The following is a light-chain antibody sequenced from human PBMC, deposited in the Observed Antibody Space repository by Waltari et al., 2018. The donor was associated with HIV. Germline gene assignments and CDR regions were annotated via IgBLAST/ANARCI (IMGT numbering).Light chain of an antibody. V-gene: IGKV1-9*01. CDR3: QQLHSYPRT. CDR2: AAS. Sequence: DIQLTQSPSFLSASVGDRVTITCRASQAISSFLAWYHQEPGKAPKLLIYAASSLQTGVPSRCSGSGSGSQFTLTISSLLPEDFGTYYCQQLHSYPRTFGGGTKVEIK. CDR1: QAISSF. J-gene: IGKJ4*01.